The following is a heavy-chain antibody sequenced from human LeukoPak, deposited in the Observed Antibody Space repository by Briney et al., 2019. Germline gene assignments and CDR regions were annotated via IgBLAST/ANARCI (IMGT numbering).Heavy chain of an antibody. J-gene: IGHJ4*02. V-gene: IGHV2-5*01. CDR1: GFSLSTSGVG. Sequence: SGPTLVNPTQTLTLTCTFSGFSLSTSGVGVGWIRQPPGKALEWPALIYWNDNKRYSPSLKSRLTIIKDTSKNQVVLTMSNMDPVDTATYYCAHRPLSGIYFDYWGQGTLVTVSS. CDR2: IYWNDNK. CDR3: AHRPLSGIYFDY. D-gene: IGHD2-15*01.